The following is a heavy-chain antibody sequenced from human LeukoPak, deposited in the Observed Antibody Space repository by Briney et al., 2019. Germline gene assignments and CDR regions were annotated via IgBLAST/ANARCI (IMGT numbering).Heavy chain of an antibody. D-gene: IGHD6-19*01. CDR2: IRSKAYGGTT. Sequence: GGSLRLSCTASGFTFGDYAMSWVRQAPGKGLEWVGFIRSKAYGGTTEYAASVKGRFTISRDDSKSIAYLQMNSLKTEDTAVYYCTREGGSGPTGCWGQGTLVTVSS. CDR1: GFTFGDYA. V-gene: IGHV3-49*04. CDR3: TREGGSGPTGC. J-gene: IGHJ4*02.